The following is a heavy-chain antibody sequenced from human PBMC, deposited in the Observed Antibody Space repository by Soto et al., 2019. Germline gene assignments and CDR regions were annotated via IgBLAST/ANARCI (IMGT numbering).Heavy chain of an antibody. V-gene: IGHV1-69*01. J-gene: IGHJ6*02. Sequence: QVQLVQSGAEVKKPGSSVKVSCKASGGTFSSYAISWVRQAPGQGLEWMAGMIPVFGSTHYTKKFQGRVTVTAYESTSTAYLEVSSLRSEDTAVYYCARRGESGSWSSDYYFYMDVLGQGTTVIVSS. CDR2: MIPVFGST. CDR3: ARRGESGSWSSDYYFYMDV. CDR1: GGTFSSYA. D-gene: IGHD6-13*01.